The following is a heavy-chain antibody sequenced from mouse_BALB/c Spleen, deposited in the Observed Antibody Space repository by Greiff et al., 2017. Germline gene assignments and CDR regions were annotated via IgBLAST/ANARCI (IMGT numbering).Heavy chain of an antibody. V-gene: IGHV3-6*02. J-gene: IGHJ4*01. CDR1: GYSITSGYY. CDR2: ISYDGSN. Sequence: EVHLVESGPGLVKPSQSLSLTCSVTGYSITSGYYWNWIRQFPGNKLEWMGYISYDGSNNYNPSLKNRISITRDTSKNQFFLKLNSVTTEDTATYYCARGGENYLYYAMDYWGQGTSVTVSS. CDR3: ARGGENYLYYAMDY. D-gene: IGHD5-5*01.